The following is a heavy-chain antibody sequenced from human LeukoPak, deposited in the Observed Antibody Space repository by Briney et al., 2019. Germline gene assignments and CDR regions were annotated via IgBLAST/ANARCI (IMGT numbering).Heavy chain of an antibody. CDR2: ISSSGSTI. V-gene: IGHV3-48*03. CDR1: GFTFSSHE. Sequence: PGGSLRLSCAASGFTFSSHEMNWVRQAPGKGLEWVSYISSSGSTIYYADSVKGRFTISRDNAKNSLYLQMNSLRAEDTAVYYCATPWNDFWSGYYPYWGQGTLVTVSS. D-gene: IGHD3-3*01. J-gene: IGHJ4*02. CDR3: ATPWNDFWSGYYPY.